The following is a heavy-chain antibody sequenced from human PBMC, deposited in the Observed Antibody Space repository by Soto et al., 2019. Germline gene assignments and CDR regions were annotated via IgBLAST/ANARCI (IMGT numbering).Heavy chain of an antibody. CDR1: GFTFSNAW. CDR3: TTGLNSSGWYSRDY. D-gene: IGHD6-19*01. J-gene: IGHJ4*02. Sequence: GGSLRLSCAASGFTFSNAWMNWVRQAPGKGLEWVGRIKSKTDGGTTDYAAPVKGRFTISRDDSKNTLYLQMNSLKTEDTAVYYCTTGLNSSGWYSRDYWGQGTLVTVSS. V-gene: IGHV3-15*07. CDR2: IKSKTDGGTT.